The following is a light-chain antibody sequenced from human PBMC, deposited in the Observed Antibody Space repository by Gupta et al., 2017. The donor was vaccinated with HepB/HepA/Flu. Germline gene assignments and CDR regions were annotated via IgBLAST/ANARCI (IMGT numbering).Light chain of an antibody. CDR2: GAS. Sequence: VLTQSQGTLYLSPGQRATLFCRARQSVSSSYLAWYQQTPRQAPRLLIYGASSRATSITDRFSGSWSRTDFTLTISRLEPEDFAVYYCQQYSSSRSFGQGTKLEIK. J-gene: IGKJ2*04. V-gene: IGKV3-20*01. CDR3: QQYSSSRS. CDR1: QSVSSSY.